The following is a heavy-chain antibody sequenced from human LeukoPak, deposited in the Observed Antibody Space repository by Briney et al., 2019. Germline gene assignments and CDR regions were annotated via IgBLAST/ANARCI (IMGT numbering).Heavy chain of an antibody. CDR2: MNPNSGNT. Sequence: ASVKVSCKASGYTFTSYDINWVRQATGQGLEWMGWMNPNSGNTGYAQKFQGRVTITRNTSISTAYMELSSLRSEDTAVYYCAREGITMVRGVIDYYYYYMDVWGKGTTVTVSS. CDR1: GYTFTSYD. V-gene: IGHV1-8*03. D-gene: IGHD3-10*01. J-gene: IGHJ6*03. CDR3: AREGITMVRGVIDYYYYYMDV.